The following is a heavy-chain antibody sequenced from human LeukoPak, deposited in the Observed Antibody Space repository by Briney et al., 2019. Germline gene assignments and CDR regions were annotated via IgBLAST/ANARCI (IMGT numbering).Heavy chain of an antibody. V-gene: IGHV4-34*01. CDR3: ARDSPTGYYFDY. CDR2: INHSGST. J-gene: IGHJ4*02. Sequence: SETLSLTCAVYGGSFSGYYWSWIRQPPGKGLEWIGEINHSGSTNYNPSLKSRVTISVDTSKNQFSLKLSSVTAADTAVYYCARDSPTGYYFDYWGQGTLVTVSS. D-gene: IGHD3-9*01. CDR1: GGSFSGYY.